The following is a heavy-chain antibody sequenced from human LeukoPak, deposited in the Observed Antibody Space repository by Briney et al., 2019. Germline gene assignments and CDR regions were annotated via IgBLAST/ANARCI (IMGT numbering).Heavy chain of an antibody. CDR3: ARNQQLGGHSYYYYGMDV. CDR2: ISGGGVTT. D-gene: IGHD3-16*01. CDR1: GFTSIAYA. V-gene: IGHV3-23*01. Sequence: GGSLRLSCAASGFTSIAYALTWARQAPGKGLEWVSGISGGGVTTYYADSVKGRFTISRDNSKNTLYLQMNSLRADDTAIYYCARNQQLGGHSYYYYGMDVWGQGTTVTVSS. J-gene: IGHJ6*02.